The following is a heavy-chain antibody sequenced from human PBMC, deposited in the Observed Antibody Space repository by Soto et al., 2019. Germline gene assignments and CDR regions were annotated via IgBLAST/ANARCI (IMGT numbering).Heavy chain of an antibody. CDR2: ISGSGNTI. CDR3: ARGARRDESSGRRSWFDP. D-gene: IGHD3-22*01. Sequence: QVQLVESGGGLVKPGGSLRLSCAASGFTFSDHYMSWIRQAPGKGLEWVSYISGSGNTIYYADSLKGRFTISRDNAKNSLYLQMNSLRAEDTAVYYCARGARRDESSGRRSWFDPWGQGTLVNVSS. J-gene: IGHJ5*02. V-gene: IGHV3-11*01. CDR1: GFTFSDHY.